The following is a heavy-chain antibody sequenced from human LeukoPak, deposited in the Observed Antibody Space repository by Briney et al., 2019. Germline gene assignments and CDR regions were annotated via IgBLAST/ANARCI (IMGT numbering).Heavy chain of an antibody. CDR1: GGSISSYY. D-gene: IGHD3-10*01. V-gene: IGHV4-59*01. Sequence: PSETLSLTCTVSGGSISSYYWSWIRQPPGKGLEWIGYIYYSGSTNYNPSLKSRVTISVDTSKNQFSLKLSSVTAADTAVYYCARQMPLYYYGRRWFDPWGQGTLVTVSS. CDR3: ARQMPLYYYGRRWFDP. J-gene: IGHJ5*02. CDR2: IYYSGST.